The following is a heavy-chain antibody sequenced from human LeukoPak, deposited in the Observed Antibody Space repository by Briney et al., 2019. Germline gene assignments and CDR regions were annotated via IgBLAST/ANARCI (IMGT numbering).Heavy chain of an antibody. CDR3: ARLGVNYDILTGYYLNWFDP. V-gene: IGHV4-59*08. CDR2: IYYSGST. Sequence: SETLSLTCTVSGGSISSYYWSWIRQPPGKGLEWIGYIYYSGSTYYNPSLKSRVTISVDTSKNQFSLKLSSVTAADTAVYYCARLGVNYDILTGYYLNWFDPWGQGTLVTVSS. J-gene: IGHJ5*02. CDR1: GGSISSYY. D-gene: IGHD3-9*01.